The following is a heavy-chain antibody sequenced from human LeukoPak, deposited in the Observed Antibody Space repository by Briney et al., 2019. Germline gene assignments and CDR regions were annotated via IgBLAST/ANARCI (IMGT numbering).Heavy chain of an antibody. Sequence: GGSLRLSCAASGLTFSSYWMSWVRQAPGKGLEWVANIKQDGSEKYYVDSVKGRFTISRDNAKNSLYLQMNSLRAEDTAVYYCARATFPYYYDSSGYWIFDYWGQGTLVTVSS. CDR2: IKQDGSEK. CDR1: GLTFSSYW. V-gene: IGHV3-7*01. CDR3: ARATFPYYYDSSGYWIFDY. J-gene: IGHJ4*02. D-gene: IGHD3-22*01.